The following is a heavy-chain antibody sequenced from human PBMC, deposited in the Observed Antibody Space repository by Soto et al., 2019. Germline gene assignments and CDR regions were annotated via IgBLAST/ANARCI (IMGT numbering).Heavy chain of an antibody. CDR1: GYTFTSYG. J-gene: IGHJ6*02. Sequence: ASVKVSCKASGYTFTSYGISWVRQAPGQGLEWMGWISAYNGNTNYAQKLQGRVTMTTDTSTSTAYMELRSLRSDDTAVYYCARVQERFWEWLYITYYYGMDVWGQGTTVTVSS. CDR2: ISAYNGNT. V-gene: IGHV1-18*04. CDR3: ARVQERFWEWLYITYYYGMDV. D-gene: IGHD3-3*01.